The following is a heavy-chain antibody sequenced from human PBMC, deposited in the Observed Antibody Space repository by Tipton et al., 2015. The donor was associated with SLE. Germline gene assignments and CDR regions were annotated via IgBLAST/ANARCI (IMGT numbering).Heavy chain of an antibody. CDR1: GGSSNTYY. D-gene: IGHD1-26*01. CDR3: AMSSGRYWGAFDY. CDR2: INHSGST. V-gene: IGHV4-34*01. J-gene: IGHJ4*02. Sequence: TLSLTCDVYGGSSNTYYWAWIRQPPGKGLEWIGEINHSGSTNYNPSLKSRVTTSLDTSKNQVSLKLKSATAADTAVYYCAMSSGRYWGAFDYWGQGTLVTVSS.